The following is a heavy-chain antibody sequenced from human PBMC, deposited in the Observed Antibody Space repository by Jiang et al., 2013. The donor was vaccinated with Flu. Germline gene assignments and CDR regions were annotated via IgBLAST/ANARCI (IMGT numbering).Heavy chain of an antibody. D-gene: IGHD3-3*01. Sequence: KPSETLSLTCTVSGGSISSSSYYWGWIRQPPGKGLEWIGSIYYSGSTYYNPSLKSRVTISVDTSKNQFSLKLSSVTAADTAVYYCARRGTIFGVAQFDYWGQGTLVTVSS. CDR3: ARRGTIFGVAQFDY. CDR2: IYYSGST. V-gene: IGHV4-39*01. J-gene: IGHJ4*02. CDR1: GGSISSSSYY.